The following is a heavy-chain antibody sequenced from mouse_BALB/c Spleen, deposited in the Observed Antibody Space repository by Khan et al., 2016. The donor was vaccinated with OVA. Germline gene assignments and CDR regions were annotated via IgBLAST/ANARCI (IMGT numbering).Heavy chain of an antibody. CDR3: ARLYAMYY. V-gene: IGHV5-6*01. CDR2: ISSGGSYT. J-gene: IGHJ4*01. CDR1: GFTFSSYG. Sequence: EVQLVESGGDLVKPGGSPKLSCAASGFTFSSYGMSWVRQTPDKRLEWVATISSGGSYTYYPDSVKGRFTISRDNAKNTLYLQMHSLKSEDTAMYYCARLYAMYYWGQGTSVTVSS.